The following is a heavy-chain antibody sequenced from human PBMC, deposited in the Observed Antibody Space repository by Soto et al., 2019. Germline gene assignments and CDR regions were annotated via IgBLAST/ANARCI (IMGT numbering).Heavy chain of an antibody. J-gene: IGHJ5*02. Sequence: ASVKVSCKASGYTFTSYDINWVRQATGQGLGWMGWMNPNSGNTGYAQKFQGRVTMTRNTSISTAYMELSSLRSEDTAVYYCAKSSGWYDNWFDPWGQGTLVTVSS. CDR3: AKSSGWYDNWFDP. CDR1: GYTFTSYD. V-gene: IGHV1-8*01. CDR2: MNPNSGNT. D-gene: IGHD6-19*01.